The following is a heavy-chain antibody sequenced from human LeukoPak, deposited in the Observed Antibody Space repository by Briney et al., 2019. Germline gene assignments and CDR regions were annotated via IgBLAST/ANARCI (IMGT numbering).Heavy chain of an antibody. CDR1: GYTFTSYG. Sequence: ASVKVSCKTSGYTFTSYGISWVRQAPGQGLEWMGWISADNGKTNYAQKLQGRVTMTTDTSTTTAYMELRSLRSDDTAVYYCARRGHPVYYYYMDVWGKGTTVTISS. J-gene: IGHJ6*03. CDR2: ISADNGKT. V-gene: IGHV1-18*01. D-gene: IGHD3/OR15-3a*01. CDR3: ARRGHPVYYYYMDV.